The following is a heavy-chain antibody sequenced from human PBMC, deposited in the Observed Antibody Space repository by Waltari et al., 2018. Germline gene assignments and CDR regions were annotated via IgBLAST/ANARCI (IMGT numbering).Heavy chain of an antibody. CDR1: GFSIRGYT. V-gene: IGHV1-69*12. Sequence: QVQLAQSGVEVKSPGSSVSISCKASGFSIRGYTSRWVRQAPGQGLECMGGFIPLSGSQNYTQKFQGRLTITADGSTRTTVMELRNLKYEDTAGYFCARGYRYDSSERFYLDYWGQGTPVIVS. CDR2: FIPLSGSQ. CDR3: ARGYRYDSSERFYLDY. D-gene: IGHD3-16*02. J-gene: IGHJ4*02.